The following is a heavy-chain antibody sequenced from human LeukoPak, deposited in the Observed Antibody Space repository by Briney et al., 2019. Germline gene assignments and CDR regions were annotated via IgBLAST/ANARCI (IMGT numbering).Heavy chain of an antibody. J-gene: IGHJ5*02. D-gene: IGHD6-6*01. CDR3: ASLTSSYSLDP. V-gene: IGHV4-4*07. CDR1: GGSIRSYY. CDR2: IHRSGST. Sequence: PSETLSLTYTVSGGSIRSYYWTWIRQPAGKGLEWIGRIHRSGSTIYNPSLKSRVTMSVDTSKNKFSLKLSSVTAADTAVYYCASLTSSYSLDPWGQGTLVTVSS.